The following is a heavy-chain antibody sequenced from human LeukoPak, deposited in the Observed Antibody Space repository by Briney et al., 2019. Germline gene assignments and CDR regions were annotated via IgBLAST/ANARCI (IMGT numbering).Heavy chain of an antibody. CDR3: ARGTATSRTWYFDL. J-gene: IGHJ2*01. CDR1: GFTFSSYI. V-gene: IGHV3-21*01. Sequence: GGSLRLSCAASGFTFSSYIMNWVRQAPGKGLEWVSSIGSSSTYIYYADSVKDRFTFSRDNSKNTLYLQMDSLRAEETAVYYCARGTATSRTWYFDLWGRGTLVTVSS. D-gene: IGHD3-10*01. CDR2: IGSSSTYI.